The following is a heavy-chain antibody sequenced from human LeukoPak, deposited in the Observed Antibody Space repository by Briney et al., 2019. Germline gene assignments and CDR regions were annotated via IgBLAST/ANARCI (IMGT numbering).Heavy chain of an antibody. J-gene: IGHJ5*02. CDR2: IYVDGRTT. CDR3: IRDFRSADL. CDR1: GFTFSNYW. Sequence: GGSLRLSCVASGFTFSNYWMHWVRQPPGKGLVWVSRIYVDGRTTNYADSVKGRFTISRDNAKNTVYLEMNSLSVEDTATYYCIRDFRSADLWGQGALVTVTS. V-gene: IGHV3-74*01.